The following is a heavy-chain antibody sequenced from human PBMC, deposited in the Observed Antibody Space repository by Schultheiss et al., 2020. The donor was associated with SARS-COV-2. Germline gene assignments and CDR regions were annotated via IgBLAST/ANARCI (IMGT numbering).Heavy chain of an antibody. Sequence: SETLSLTCAVSGGSISSGGYYWSWIRQPPGKGLEWIGSIYYSGSTYYNPSLNSRVTISVDTSKNQFSLKLSSVTAADTAVYYCARDSTVTTKVPNDAFDILGQGTMVTVSS. CDR3: ARDSTVTTKVPNDAFDI. D-gene: IGHD4-17*01. J-gene: IGHJ3*02. V-gene: IGHV4-39*07. CDR2: IYYSGST. CDR1: GGSISSGGYY.